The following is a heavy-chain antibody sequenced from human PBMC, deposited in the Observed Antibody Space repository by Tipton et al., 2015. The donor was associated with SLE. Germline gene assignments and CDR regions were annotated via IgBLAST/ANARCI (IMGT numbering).Heavy chain of an antibody. CDR2: IRSNPYGGTI. V-gene: IGHV3-49*04. Sequence: SLRLSCAASGFSFTDSYMNWVRQAPGKGLEWVGFIRSNPYGGTIEYAASVKGRFTISRDDSKSIAYLQMNSLKTEDTAVYYCTSGYDYGMRYFDYWGQGTLVTVSS. CDR1: GFSFTDSY. CDR3: TSGYDYGMRYFDY. D-gene: IGHD5-12*01. J-gene: IGHJ4*02.